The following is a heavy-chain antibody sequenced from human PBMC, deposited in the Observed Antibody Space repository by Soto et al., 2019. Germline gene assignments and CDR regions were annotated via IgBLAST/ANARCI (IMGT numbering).Heavy chain of an antibody. CDR3: ATGGRAYCGGDCYLRRYYYYGMDV. J-gene: IGHJ6*02. Sequence: ASVKVSCKVSGYTLTELSMHWVRQAPGKGLGMGGFDPEDGETIYAQKFQGRVTMTEDTSTDTAYMELSRLRSEDTAVYYCATGGRAYCGGDCYLRRYYYYGMDVWGQGTTVTVSS. D-gene: IGHD2-21*02. CDR1: GYTLTELS. CDR2: FDPEDGET. V-gene: IGHV1-24*01.